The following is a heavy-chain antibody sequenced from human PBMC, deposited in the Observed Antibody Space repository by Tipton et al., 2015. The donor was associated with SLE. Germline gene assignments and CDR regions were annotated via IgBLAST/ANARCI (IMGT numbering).Heavy chain of an antibody. CDR2: MYTSGST. J-gene: IGHJ6*03. CDR3: ARAPGLDRDYYYNGYMDV. Sequence: LRLSCTVSGASITSGSFYWSWIRQSVGKGLEWIGRMYTSGSTNYNPSLGSRVTISVDTSKNQFSLNLNSVTAADTAVYYCARAPGLDRDYYYNGYMDVWGKGTTVTVSS. CDR1: GASITSGSFY. D-gene: IGHD3/OR15-3a*01. V-gene: IGHV4-61*02.